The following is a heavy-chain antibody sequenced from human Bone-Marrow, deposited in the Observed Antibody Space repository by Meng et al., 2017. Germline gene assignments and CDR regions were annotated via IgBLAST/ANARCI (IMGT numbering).Heavy chain of an antibody. Sequence: QVQLQESGQVLVKPSQTLSLTCLVSGGSIGSIDWWSWVRQPPGKGLEWIGEIYHGGDTNYNPSLKSRVTIAIDKSKNQFSLKLSSVTAADTAVYYCASWIYSCGWQWGQGALVTVSS. V-gene: IGHV4/OR15-8*02. J-gene: IGHJ4*02. CDR1: GGSIGSIDW. CDR2: IYHGGDT. D-gene: IGHD6-19*01. CDR3: ASWIYSCGWQ.